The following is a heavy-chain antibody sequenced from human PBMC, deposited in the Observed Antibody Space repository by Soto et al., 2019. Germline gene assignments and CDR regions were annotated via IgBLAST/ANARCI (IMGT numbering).Heavy chain of an antibody. CDR1: RVAFSKFI. D-gene: IGHD2-2*01. CDR3: AKVRCSSPMRYDYGMDV. J-gene: IGHJ6*02. CDR2: IIPIFGTA. Sequence: ASVKVSCKASRVAFSKFIVTWVRQAPGLGLEWVGGIIPIFGTANYAQKFQGRVTITADESTSTSYMEVNNLRSEDTAVYYCAKVRCSSPMRYDYGMDVSRQGTSVTVSS. V-gene: IGHV1-69*13.